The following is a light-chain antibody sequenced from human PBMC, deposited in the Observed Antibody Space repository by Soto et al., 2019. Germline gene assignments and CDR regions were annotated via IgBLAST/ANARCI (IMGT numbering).Light chain of an antibody. CDR1: QGIGNY. CDR2: AAS. CDR3: QKYDHAPLT. V-gene: IGKV1-27*01. J-gene: IGKJ4*01. Sequence: DIQMTQSPSSLSASVGDRVTITCRASQGIGNYLAWYQQRPGKVPKHLIYAASTLQSGVPSRFSGSGSGPDFTLTISSLQPEDVATYYCQKYDHAPLTFGGGTKVEIK.